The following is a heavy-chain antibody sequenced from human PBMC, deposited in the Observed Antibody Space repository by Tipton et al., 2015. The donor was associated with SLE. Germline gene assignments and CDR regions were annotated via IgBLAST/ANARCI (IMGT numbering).Heavy chain of an antibody. Sequence: TLSLTCTVSGGSISSSSFYWGWIRQPPGKGLEWIGSFYYGKSTFYNPSLKSRVTISVDTSTNRLSLQLSSVTAADTAVYYCARDLASSYGIDVWGQGTTVTVSS. CDR1: GGSISSSSFY. J-gene: IGHJ6*02. CDR2: FYYGKST. CDR3: ARDLASSYGIDV. V-gene: IGHV4-39*07. D-gene: IGHD2-15*01.